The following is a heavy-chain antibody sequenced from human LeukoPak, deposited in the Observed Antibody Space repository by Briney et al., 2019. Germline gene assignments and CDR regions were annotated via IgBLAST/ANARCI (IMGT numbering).Heavy chain of an antibody. V-gene: IGHV3-30*18. Sequence: QPGGSLRLSSAASLFTFSTYGMHCVRQALGKGLEWLEVISYDGSNKYYADSVKGRFTISRNNSKNTLYLQMNSLRAEDTAVYYCAKGRRGPAAWGQGTLVTASS. J-gene: IGHJ5*02. CDR2: ISYDGSNK. CDR1: LFTFSTYG. D-gene: IGHD2-2*01. CDR3: AKGRRGPAA.